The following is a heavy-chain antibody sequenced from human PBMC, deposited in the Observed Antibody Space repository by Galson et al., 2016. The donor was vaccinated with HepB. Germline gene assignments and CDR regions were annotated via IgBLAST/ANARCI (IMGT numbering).Heavy chain of an antibody. CDR2: INWNGGST. V-gene: IGHV3-20*04. CDR3: ARAPYLYLAAAAYYFDY. Sequence: SLRLSCAASGFTFDDYGMSWVRQTPGKGLEWVSGINWNGGSTGYADSVKGRFTISRDNAKNSLYLQMSSLRAEDTALYYCARAPYLYLAAAAYYFDYWGQGTLATVSS. J-gene: IGHJ4*02. CDR1: GFTFDDYG. D-gene: IGHD6-13*01.